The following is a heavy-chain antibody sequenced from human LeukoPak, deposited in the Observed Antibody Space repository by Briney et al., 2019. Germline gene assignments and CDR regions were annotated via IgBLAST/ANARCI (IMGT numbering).Heavy chain of an antibody. J-gene: IGHJ5*02. CDR2: MYYTGTT. V-gene: IGHV4-39*07. CDR1: GGSIRSLGYS. D-gene: IGHD5-12*01. Sequence: SETLSLTCSVSGGSIRSLGYSWGWIRQPPGKGLEWIASMYYTGTTFYNPSLKSRVTMSVDTSKNQFSLNLTSVTAADTAVFYCARSVSAYAGRGWFDPWGQGTLVTVSS. CDR3: ARSVSAYAGRGWFDP.